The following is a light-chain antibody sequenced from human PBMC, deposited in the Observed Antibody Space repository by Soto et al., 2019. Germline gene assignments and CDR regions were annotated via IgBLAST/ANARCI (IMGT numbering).Light chain of an antibody. CDR1: SSDVGGYNY. CDR3: SSYTSSSTHYV. CDR2: EVS. V-gene: IGLV2-14*01. J-gene: IGLJ1*01. Sequence: QSVLTQPASVSGSPGQSITISCTGTSSDVGGYNYVSWYQQHPGKAPKLMIYEVSNRPLGVSNRFSGSKSGNTASLTISGLQAEDEADYYCSSYTSSSTHYVFGTGTKVTVL.